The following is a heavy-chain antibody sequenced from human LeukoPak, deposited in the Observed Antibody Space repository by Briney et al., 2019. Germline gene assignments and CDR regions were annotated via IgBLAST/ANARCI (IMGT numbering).Heavy chain of an antibody. J-gene: IGHJ5*02. V-gene: IGHV4-61*10. CDR1: GGSISSGSNC. CDR3: ARGPLTVTRGFDP. CDR2: IYYSGRT. Sequence: PSETLSLACTVSGGSISSGSNCWSWIRQPAGKGLEWIGYIYYSGRTNYNPSLKGRVTMSVDTSKNQFSLKLSSVTAADTAIYYCARGPLTVTRGFDPWGQGTLVTVSS. D-gene: IGHD4-17*01.